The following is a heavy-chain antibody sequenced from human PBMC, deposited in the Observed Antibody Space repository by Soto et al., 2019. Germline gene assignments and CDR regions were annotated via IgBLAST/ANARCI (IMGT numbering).Heavy chain of an antibody. CDR1: GGTFSSYA. V-gene: IGHV1-69*13. J-gene: IGHJ4*02. Sequence: GASVKVSCKASGGTFSSYAIIWVRQAPGQGLEWMGGIIPIFGTANDAQKFQGRVTITAAESTSTAYMELSSLRSEDTAVYYCARDRGWYDILTGYYDYWGQGTLVTVSS. CDR2: IIPIFGTA. CDR3: ARDRGWYDILTGYYDY. D-gene: IGHD3-9*01.